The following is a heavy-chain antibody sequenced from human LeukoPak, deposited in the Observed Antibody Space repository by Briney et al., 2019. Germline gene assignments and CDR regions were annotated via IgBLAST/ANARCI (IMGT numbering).Heavy chain of an antibody. CDR1: GFTFDDYG. J-gene: IGHJ4*02. V-gene: IGHV3-20*04. Sequence: GGSLRLSCAASGFTFDDYGMSWVRHAPGKGLEWVSGINWNGGSTGYADSVKGRFTISRDNAKNSLYLQMNSLRAEDTALYYCARVGGIAAAGGFDYWGQGTLVTVSS. CDR3: ARVGGIAAAGGFDY. D-gene: IGHD6-13*01. CDR2: INWNGGST.